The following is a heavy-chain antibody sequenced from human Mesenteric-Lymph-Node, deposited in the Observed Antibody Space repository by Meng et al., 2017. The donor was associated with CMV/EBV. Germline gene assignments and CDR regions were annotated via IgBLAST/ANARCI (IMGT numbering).Heavy chain of an antibody. D-gene: IGHD2-2*02. Sequence: GESLKISCAASGFTFSDHYMSWVRQAPGKGLEWVGLTRDKANSYTTKYAASVRGRFTISRDDPKNSLYLQMSGLKTEDTAVYYCARGCSSMSCYRDWGQGTLVTVSS. V-gene: IGHV3-72*01. J-gene: IGHJ4*02. CDR1: GFTFSDHY. CDR3: ARGCSSMSCYRD. CDR2: TRDKANSYTT.